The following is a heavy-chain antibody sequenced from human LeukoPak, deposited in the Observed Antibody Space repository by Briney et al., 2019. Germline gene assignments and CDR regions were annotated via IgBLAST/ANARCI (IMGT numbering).Heavy chain of an antibody. D-gene: IGHD3-16*01. V-gene: IGHV3-11*04. CDR3: ARALQADYTEPFDI. CDR2: ISSSGITI. CDR1: GFTFSDYY. Sequence: GGSLRLSCAASGFTFSDYYMSWIRQAPGKGLEWVSYISSSGITIYYADSVKGRFTISRDNAKNSLYLQMNSLRAEDTAVYYCARALQADYTEPFDIWGQGTMVTVSS. J-gene: IGHJ3*02.